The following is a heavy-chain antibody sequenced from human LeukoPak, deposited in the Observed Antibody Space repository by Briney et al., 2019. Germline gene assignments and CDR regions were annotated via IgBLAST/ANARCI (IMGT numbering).Heavy chain of an antibody. D-gene: IGHD1-1*01. CDR3: AKAPPYKKYFDY. V-gene: IGHV3-53*01. J-gene: IGHJ4*02. CDR1: GFTVSSNY. Sequence: SGGSLRLSCAASGFTVSSNYMSWVRQAPGKGLEWVSVIYSGGSTYYADSVKGRFTISRDNSKNTLYLQMNSLRAEDTAVYYCAKAPPYKKYFDYWGQGTLVTVSS. CDR2: IYSGGST.